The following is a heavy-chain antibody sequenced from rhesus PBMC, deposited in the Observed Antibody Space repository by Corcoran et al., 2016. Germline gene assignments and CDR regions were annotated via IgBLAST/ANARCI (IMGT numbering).Heavy chain of an antibody. Sequence: EVQLVESGGGLVQPGGSLRLSCAASGFTFSDYAMSWFRQASGKGLVGGGYIRSKYNNYATEYAASVKGRFTISRDDSKNTLYLQMSSLKTEDTAVYYCTTVGFDYWGQGVLVTVSS. CDR2: IRSKYNNYAT. V-gene: IGHV3-186*02. J-gene: IGHJ4*01. CDR3: TTVGFDY. CDR1: GFTFSDYA. D-gene: IGHD5-24*01.